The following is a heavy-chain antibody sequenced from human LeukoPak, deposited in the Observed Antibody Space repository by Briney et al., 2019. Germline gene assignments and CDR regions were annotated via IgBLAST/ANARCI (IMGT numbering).Heavy chain of an antibody. CDR3: ARGPYSYDSSGAFDI. CDR1: GGSISSYY. Sequence: SETLSLTCTVSGGSISSYYWSWIRQPPGKGLEWIGYIYYSGSTNYNPSLKSRVTISVDTSKNQFSLKLSSVTAADTAVYFCARGPYSYDSSGAFDIWGQGTMVAVSS. V-gene: IGHV4-59*08. J-gene: IGHJ3*02. CDR2: IYYSGST. D-gene: IGHD3-22*01.